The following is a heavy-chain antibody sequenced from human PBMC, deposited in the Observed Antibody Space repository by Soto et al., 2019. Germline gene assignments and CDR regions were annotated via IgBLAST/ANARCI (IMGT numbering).Heavy chain of an antibody. J-gene: IGHJ4*02. Sequence: QVQLVQSGGEVKKPGSSVKVACKASGGTFSRTAISWVRQAPGQGLEWMGGIIPILGTTNYVQKFQGRVTITADKSTSTVYMELTSLRSEDTAVYYCAREGGVPALYYFDYWGQGTLVTVSS. CDR3: AREGGVPALYYFDY. D-gene: IGHD3-16*01. CDR2: IIPILGTT. V-gene: IGHV1-69*06. CDR1: GGTFSRTA.